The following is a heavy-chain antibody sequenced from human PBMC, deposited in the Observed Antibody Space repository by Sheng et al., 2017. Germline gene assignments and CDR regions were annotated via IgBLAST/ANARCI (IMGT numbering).Heavy chain of an antibody. J-gene: IGHJ6*02. CDR1: GFTFDDYA. D-gene: IGHD6-13*01. CDR2: ISWNSGSI. Sequence: EVQLVESGGGLVQPGRSLRLSCAASGFTFDDYAMHWVRQAPREGPGVGSQGISWNSGSIGYADSVKGRFTISRDNAKNSLYLQMNSLRAEDMALYYCAKDAAAGLYYYAMDVWGQGTTVTVFS. V-gene: IGHV3-9*03. CDR3: AKDAAAGLYYYAMDV.